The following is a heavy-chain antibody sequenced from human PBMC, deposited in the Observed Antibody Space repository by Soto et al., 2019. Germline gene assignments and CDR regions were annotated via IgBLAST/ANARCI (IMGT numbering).Heavy chain of an antibody. CDR1: GFTFSSYW. D-gene: IGHD6-13*01. V-gene: IGHV3-74*01. J-gene: IGHJ4*02. CDR2: VNPDGSDT. Sequence: EVQLVESGGGVVQPGGSLRLSCAASGFTFSSYWMHWVRQAPGKGLVWVSRVNPDGSDTSYADSVKGRFTISRDNAKNTLYLQMNSLRAEDTAVYYCARVAVGSYYFDYWGQGTPLTVSS. CDR3: ARVAVGSYYFDY.